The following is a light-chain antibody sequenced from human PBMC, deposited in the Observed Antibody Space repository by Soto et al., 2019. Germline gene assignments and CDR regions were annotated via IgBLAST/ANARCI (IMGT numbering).Light chain of an antibody. V-gene: IGKV3-11*01. J-gene: IGKJ4*01. Sequence: EVVLTQSPVTLSLSPGERATLSCRASQSVSSYLAWYQQKPGQAPRLLIYDASNRATGIPARFSGSGSGTDFTLTISSLEPEDFAVYYCQQRSNWPPLTLGGGTKVDIK. CDR1: QSVSSY. CDR2: DAS. CDR3: QQRSNWPPLT.